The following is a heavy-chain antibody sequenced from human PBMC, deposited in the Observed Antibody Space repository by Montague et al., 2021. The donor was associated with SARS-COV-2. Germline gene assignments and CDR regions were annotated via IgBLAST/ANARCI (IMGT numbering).Heavy chain of an antibody. CDR3: ARGRHAPVFSVSWVVPPRDSYYYGLDV. V-gene: IGHV4-34*01. Sequence: SETLSLTCAVYGGSFNAYYWSWIRQPPGNGLEWIGEINHSGNTSYNPSLKSPVTLFIDTSKNQFSLNVKSVTAADTAVYYCARGRHAPVFSVSWVVPPRDSYYYGLDVWGQGTTVTVSS. D-gene: IGHD3-10*01. CDR1: GGSFNAYY. CDR2: INHSGNT. J-gene: IGHJ6*02.